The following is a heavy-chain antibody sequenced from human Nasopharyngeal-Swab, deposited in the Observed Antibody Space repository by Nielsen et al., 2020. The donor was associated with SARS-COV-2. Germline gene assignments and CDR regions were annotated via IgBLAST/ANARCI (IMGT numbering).Heavy chain of an antibody. D-gene: IGHD3-10*01. CDR3: ARERGGSGTYSIDY. CDR1: GYTFTDYY. CDR2: INPNNGGT. J-gene: IGHJ4*02. Sequence: ASVKVSCKVSGYTFTDYYIQWVRQAPGQGLEWMGRINPNNGGTSYVQKFQGRVTMTRDTSTSTAYMELSRLTSDDAAVYYCARERGGSGTYSIDYWGPGTLVIVSS. V-gene: IGHV1-2*06.